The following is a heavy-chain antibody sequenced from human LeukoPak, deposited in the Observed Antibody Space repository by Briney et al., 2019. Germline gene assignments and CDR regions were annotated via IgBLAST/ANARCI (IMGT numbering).Heavy chain of an antibody. J-gene: IGHJ4*02. CDR1: GFTFSSYA. CDR2: ISGSGGST. D-gene: IGHD5-24*01. V-gene: IGHV3-23*01. CDR3: ARSRDGYNSPFDY. Sequence: PGGSLRLSCAASGFTFSSYAMSWVRQAPGKGLEWVSAISGSGGSTYYADSVKGRFTISRDNSKNTLYLQMNSLRVEDTAVYYCARSRDGYNSPFDYWGQGTLVTVSS.